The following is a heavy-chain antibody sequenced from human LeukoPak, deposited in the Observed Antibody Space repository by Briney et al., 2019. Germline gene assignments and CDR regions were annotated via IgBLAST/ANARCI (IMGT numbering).Heavy chain of an antibody. CDR1: GFTFSNAW. V-gene: IGHV3-15*01. CDR3: THYYGSGLFDY. Sequence: PGGSLRLSCAVSGFTFSNAWMSWVRQAPGKGLEWVGRIKSKTDGGTIDYAAPVKGRFTISRDESRNTLYLQMNSLKTEDTAVYYCTHYYGSGLFDYWGQGTLVTVSS. CDR2: IKSKTDGGTI. D-gene: IGHD3-10*01. J-gene: IGHJ4*02.